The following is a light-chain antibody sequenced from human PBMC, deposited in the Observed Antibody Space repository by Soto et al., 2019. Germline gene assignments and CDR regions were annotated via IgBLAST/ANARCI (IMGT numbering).Light chain of an antibody. J-gene: IGLJ1*01. V-gene: IGLV2-11*01. CDR2: DVS. CDR1: SSDVGGYNY. CDR3: CSYAGSSFYV. Sequence: HSALTQPRSVSGSPGQSVTISCTGTSSDVGGYNYVSWYQQHPGKAPKLMIYDVSKRPSGVPDRFSGSKSGNTASLTISGLQAEDEADYYCCSYAGSSFYVFGTGTKATV.